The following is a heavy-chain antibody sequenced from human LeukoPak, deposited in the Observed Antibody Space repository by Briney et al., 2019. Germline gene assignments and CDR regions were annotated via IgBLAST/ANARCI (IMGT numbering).Heavy chain of an antibody. Sequence: SETLSLTCTVSGYSISSGYYWGWIRQPPGKGLEWIGSIYHSGSTYYNPSLKSRVTISVDTSKNQFSLKLSSVTAADTAVYYCATQRGGSGSYPYYYYGMDVWGQGTTVTVSS. D-gene: IGHD3-10*01. V-gene: IGHV4-38-2*02. CDR1: GYSISSGYY. CDR3: ATQRGGSGSYPYYYYGMDV. J-gene: IGHJ6*02. CDR2: IYHSGST.